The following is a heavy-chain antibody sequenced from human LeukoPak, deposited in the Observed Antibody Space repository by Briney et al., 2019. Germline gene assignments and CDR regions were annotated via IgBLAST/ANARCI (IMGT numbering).Heavy chain of an antibody. CDR1: GGTFSSYA. Sequence: GSSVKVSCKASGGTFSSYAISCVRQAPGQGREWMGRIIPIFCTANYAQKFQGRVTITTHESTSTAYMELSSLRSEGTAVYYCARDGESSGYNYWGQGTLVTVSS. D-gene: IGHD3-22*01. V-gene: IGHV1-69*05. J-gene: IGHJ4*02. CDR2: IIPIFCTA. CDR3: ARDGESSGYNY.